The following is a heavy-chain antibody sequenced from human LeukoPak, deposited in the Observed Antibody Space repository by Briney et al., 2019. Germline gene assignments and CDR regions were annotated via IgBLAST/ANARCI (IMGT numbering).Heavy chain of an antibody. D-gene: IGHD6-13*01. CDR3: ARGGAAAGGSYYYYMDV. J-gene: IGHJ6*03. CDR1: GGSISSYY. CDR2: IYYSGST. V-gene: IGHV4-59*01. Sequence: PSETLSLTCTVSGGSISSYYWSWIRQPPGKGLEWVGYIYYSGSTNYNPSLKSRATISVDTSKNQFSLKLSSVTAADTAVYYCARGGAAAGGSYYYYMDVWGKGTTVTVSS.